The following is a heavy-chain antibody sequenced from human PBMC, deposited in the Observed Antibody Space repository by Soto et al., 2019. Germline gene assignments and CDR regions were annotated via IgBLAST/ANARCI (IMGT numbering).Heavy chain of an antibody. CDR3: ARSEEDSDYYYYGMDV. V-gene: IGHV6-1*01. D-gene: IGHD2-15*01. J-gene: IGHJ6*02. CDR1: GDTVSSNSVA. CDR2: TYYRSRWYS. Sequence: SQTLSLTCVGSGDTVSSNSVAWNWVRQSPSRGLEWLGRTYYRSRWYSDYAVSVRSRVDINADTSKNQVSLQLNSVTPEDTAVYYCARSEEDSDYYYYGMDVWGQGTTVTVSS.